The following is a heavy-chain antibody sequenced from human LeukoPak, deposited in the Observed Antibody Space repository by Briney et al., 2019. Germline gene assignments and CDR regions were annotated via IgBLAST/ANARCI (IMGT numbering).Heavy chain of an antibody. CDR1: GGSISSGGYS. V-gene: IGHV4-30-2*01. D-gene: IGHD5-18*01. CDR3: ASGGYSYGFDY. Sequence: SQTLSLTCAVSGGSISSGGYSWSWIRQPPGKGLEWIGYIYHNGNTYYSPSLKSRVTISVDRSKNQLSLELSSVTAADTAMYYCASGGYSYGFDYWGQGTLVTVSS. CDR2: IYHNGNT. J-gene: IGHJ4*02.